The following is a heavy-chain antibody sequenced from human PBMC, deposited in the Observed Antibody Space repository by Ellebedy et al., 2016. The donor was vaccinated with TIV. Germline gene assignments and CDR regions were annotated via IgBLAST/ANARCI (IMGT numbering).Heavy chain of an antibody. D-gene: IGHD4-17*01. CDR2: IYQDGSKQ. CDR3: ARRGSYGDYAVQVNSWFDR. J-gene: IGHJ5*02. Sequence: GESLKISCVASGFSFRSYWMSWVRQAPGPGLEWVANIYQDGSKQYYVDSVKGRFTISRDNANKSLFLQLNSLRGEETAEYYCARRGSYGDYAVQVNSWFDRWGRGTLVTVSS. CDR1: GFSFRSYW. V-gene: IGHV3-7*01.